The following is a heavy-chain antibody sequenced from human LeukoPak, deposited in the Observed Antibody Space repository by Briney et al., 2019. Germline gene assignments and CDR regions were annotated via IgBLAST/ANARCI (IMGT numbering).Heavy chain of an antibody. J-gene: IGHJ4*02. CDR2: IIPILGIA. CDR1: GGTFGSYA. V-gene: IGHV1-69*04. Sequence: ASVKVSCKASGGTFGSYAISWVRQAPGQGLEWMGRIIPILGIANYAQKFQGRVTITADKSTSTAYMELSSLRSEDTAVYYCARSEIQLWANFDYWGQGTLVTVSS. D-gene: IGHD5-18*01. CDR3: ARSEIQLWANFDY.